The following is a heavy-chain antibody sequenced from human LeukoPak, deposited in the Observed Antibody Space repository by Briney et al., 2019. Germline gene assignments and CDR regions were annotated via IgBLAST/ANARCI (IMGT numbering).Heavy chain of an antibody. D-gene: IGHD3-10*01. CDR2: IKQDGSAK. J-gene: IGHJ4*02. CDR3: GRASRTLVRGEIGY. CDR1: GFTFSDYW. Sequence: GGSLRLSCAASGFTFSDYWMNWVRQAPGKGLEWVANIKQDGSAKYHVDSLKGRFTVSRDNAKNSLHLQMNSLRAEDTAVYYCGRASRTLVRGEIGYWGQGTLVTVSS. V-gene: IGHV3-7*01.